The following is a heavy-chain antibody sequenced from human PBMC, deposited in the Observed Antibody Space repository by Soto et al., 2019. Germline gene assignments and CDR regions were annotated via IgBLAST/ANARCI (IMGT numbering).Heavy chain of an antibody. CDR1: GFTFSSYW. D-gene: IGHD6-19*01. V-gene: IGHV3-74*01. CDR3: ERKPGYSRGGRKDY. Sequence: GGSLRLSCAASGFTFSSYWMHWVRQAPGKGLVWVSRINSDGSSISYADSVKGRFTISRDNAKNTLYLQMNSLRVEDTAVYYCERKPGYSRGGRKDYGGRETLFTVSS. CDR2: INSDGSSI. J-gene: IGHJ4*02.